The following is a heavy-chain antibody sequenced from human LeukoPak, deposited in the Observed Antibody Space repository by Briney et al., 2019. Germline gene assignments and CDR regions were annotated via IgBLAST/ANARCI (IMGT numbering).Heavy chain of an antibody. J-gene: IGHJ4*02. CDR2: IRGSGADT. D-gene: IGHD3-10*01. Sequence: GGSLRLSCAASGFTLSSYATSWVRQAPGKGLEWVSAIRGSGADTYYADSVKGRFTISRDASKNTLCLQMNSLRDEDTAVYYCAKQLDSGNYYPTGDDYWGQGTLVTVSS. CDR1: GFTLSSYA. CDR3: AKQLDSGNYYPTGDDY. V-gene: IGHV3-23*01.